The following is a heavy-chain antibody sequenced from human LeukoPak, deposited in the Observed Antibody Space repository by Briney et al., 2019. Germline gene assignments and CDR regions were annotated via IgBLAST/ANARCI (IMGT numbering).Heavy chain of an antibody. V-gene: IGHV3-7*01. Sequence: PGGSLRLSCAASGFTFSSYWMSWVRQAPGKGLEWVANIKQDGSEKYYVDSVKGRFTVSRDNAKNSLYLQMNSLRAEDTAVYYCARDLARNLFDYWGQGTPVTVSS. CDR1: GFTFSSYW. J-gene: IGHJ4*02. D-gene: IGHD1-14*01. CDR2: IKQDGSEK. CDR3: ARDLARNLFDY.